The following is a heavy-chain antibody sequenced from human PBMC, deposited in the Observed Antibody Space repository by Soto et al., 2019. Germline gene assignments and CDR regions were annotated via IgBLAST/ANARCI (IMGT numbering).Heavy chain of an antibody. CDR3: ARDGDYIDY. V-gene: IGHV4-59*01. D-gene: IGHD4-17*01. Sequence: SETLSLTCTVSGGSISSYYWSWIRQPPGKGLEWIGYIYYSGSTNYNPSLKSRVTISVDTSKNQFSLKLSSVTAADTAVYYCARDGDYIDYWGQGTLVTVSS. CDR1: GGSISSYY. CDR2: IYYSGST. J-gene: IGHJ4*02.